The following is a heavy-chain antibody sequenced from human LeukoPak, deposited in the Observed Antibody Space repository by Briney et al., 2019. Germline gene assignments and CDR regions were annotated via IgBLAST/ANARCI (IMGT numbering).Heavy chain of an antibody. CDR1: GYTFTGYY. V-gene: IGHV1-2*02. J-gene: IGHJ4*02. CDR3: ARPYCSGASCHDYFDY. D-gene: IGHD2-15*01. Sequence: ASVKVSCKASGYTFTGYYMHWVRQAPGQGIEWMGWINPNSGGTNYAQKFQGRVTMTRDTSISTAYMELSRLRSDDTAVYYCARPYCSGASCHDYFDYWGQGTLVTVSS. CDR2: INPNSGGT.